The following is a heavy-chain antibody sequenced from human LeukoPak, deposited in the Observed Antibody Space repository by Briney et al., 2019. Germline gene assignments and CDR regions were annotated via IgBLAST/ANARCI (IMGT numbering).Heavy chain of an antibody. V-gene: IGHV3-48*04. J-gene: IGHJ3*02. CDR1: GFTFSSYS. D-gene: IGHD3-10*01. CDR2: ISSSSSTI. Sequence: GGSLRLSCAASGFTFSSYSMNWVRQAPGKGLEWVSYISSSSSTIYYADSVKGRFTISRDNAKNSLYLQMNSLRAEDTAVYYCARWNAGGESITMVRGVQNAFDIWGQGIMVTVSS. CDR3: ARWNAGGESITMVRGVQNAFDI.